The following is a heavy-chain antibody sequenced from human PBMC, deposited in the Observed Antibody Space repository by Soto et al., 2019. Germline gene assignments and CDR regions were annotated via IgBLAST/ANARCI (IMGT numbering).Heavy chain of an antibody. D-gene: IGHD4-17*01. Sequence: RASLRLSCAAPGFTFSSYSMISVRQAPGKGLEWVANIKQDGSEKYYVDSVKGRFTISRDNAKNSLYLQMNSLRAEDTAVYYCARDSGDYEGYFDYWGQGT. CDR2: IKQDGSEK. J-gene: IGHJ4*02. CDR3: ARDSGDYEGYFDY. V-gene: IGHV3-7*01. CDR1: GFTFSSYS.